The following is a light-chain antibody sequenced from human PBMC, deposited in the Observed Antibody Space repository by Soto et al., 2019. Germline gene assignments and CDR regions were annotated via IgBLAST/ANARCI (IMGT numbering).Light chain of an antibody. J-gene: IGKJ1*01. CDR2: SAS. CDR1: QSVSSS. V-gene: IGKV3-15*01. CDR3: QQYYNWPRT. Sequence: EIVMMQSPATLSVSQGERATLSCRASQSVSSSLAWYQQKPGQAPRLLIFSASTRATGLPARFSGWGSGTEFTLTINSLQFEDFAVYYCQQYYNWPRTFGQGTKVDIK.